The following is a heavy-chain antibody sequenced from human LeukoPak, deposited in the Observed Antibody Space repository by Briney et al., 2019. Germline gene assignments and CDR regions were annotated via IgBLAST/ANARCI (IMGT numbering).Heavy chain of an antibody. J-gene: IGHJ4*02. CDR2: IYSSGST. V-gene: IGHV4-59*01. D-gene: IGHD4-17*01. CDR3: ARSDYGDFSDY. Sequence: XRXPPGKGXXCVGYIYSSGSTIYNPSLESRVTISIDTSKNLFSLKLSSVTAADTAVYYCARSDYGDFSDYWGQGTLVTVSS.